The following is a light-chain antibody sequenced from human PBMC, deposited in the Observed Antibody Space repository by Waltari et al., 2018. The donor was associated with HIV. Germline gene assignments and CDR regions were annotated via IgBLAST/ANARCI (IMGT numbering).Light chain of an antibody. J-gene: IGLJ2*01. CDR1: YIGTKS. CDR3: QLWDSSTVI. V-gene: IGLV3-9*01. CDR2: ADR. Sequence: SYEVTQSLSVSVALGQTAKITWGGNYIGTKSVHWYQQKPGQATGFVIYADRGRPSGVPDRFSGSSSGNTATLTISGGQSGDEADYYCQLWDSSTVIFGGGTKLTVL.